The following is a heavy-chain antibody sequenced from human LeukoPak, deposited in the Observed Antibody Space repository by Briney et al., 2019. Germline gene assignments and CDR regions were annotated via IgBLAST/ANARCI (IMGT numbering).Heavy chain of an antibody. D-gene: IGHD7-27*01. CDR3: ARDSSSGDYFDY. CDR2: IYSGGST. Sequence: PGGSLRLSCAASGFTVSSNYMSWVRQAPGKGLEWVSIIYSGGSTYYADSEKGRLTISRDNSKNTLFLQMNSLRAEDTAVYYCARDSSSGDYFDYWGQGTLVTVSS. V-gene: IGHV3-66*01. J-gene: IGHJ4*02. CDR1: GFTVSSNY.